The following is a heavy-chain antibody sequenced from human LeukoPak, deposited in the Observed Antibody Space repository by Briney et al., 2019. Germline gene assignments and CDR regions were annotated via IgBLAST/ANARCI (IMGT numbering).Heavy chain of an antibody. D-gene: IGHD3-9*01. Sequence: GASVKVSCKASGHTFTSYGISWVRQAPGQGLEWMGWISADNGNTNYAQKLQGRVTMTTDTSTSTAYMELRGLRSDDTAVYYCARDQAATNTQVRFCLDWGQGTLVTVSS. CDR2: ISADNGNT. CDR3: ARDQAATNTQVRFCLD. J-gene: IGHJ4*02. CDR1: GHTFTSYG. V-gene: IGHV1-18*04.